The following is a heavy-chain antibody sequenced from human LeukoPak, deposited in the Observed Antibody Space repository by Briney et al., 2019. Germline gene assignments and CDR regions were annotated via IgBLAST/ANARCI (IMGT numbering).Heavy chain of an antibody. CDR2: LGVSVSGYGGST. J-gene: IGHJ4*02. D-gene: IGHD5-24*01. CDR3: TRRGDGYNVRDY. V-gene: IGHV3-23*01. CDR1: GFTFSRYA. Sequence: GGSLRLSCAASGFTFSRYAMSWVRQAPGKGLEWVSALGVSVSGYGGSTYYADSVKGRFTISRDNSKNTAYLQMNSLKTEDTAVYYCTRRGDGYNVRDYWGQGTLVTASS.